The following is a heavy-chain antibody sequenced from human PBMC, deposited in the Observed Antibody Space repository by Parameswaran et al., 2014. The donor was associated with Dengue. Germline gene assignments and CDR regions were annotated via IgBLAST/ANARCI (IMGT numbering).Heavy chain of an antibody. Sequence: VRQAPGKGLEWVSSISSSSSYIYYADSVKGRFTISRDNAKNSLFLQMNSLRAEDTAMYYCARDFVSIDYWGQGTLVTVSS. V-gene: IGHV3-21*01. D-gene: IGHD6-6*01. CDR2: ISSSSSYI. CDR3: ARDFVSIDY. J-gene: IGHJ4*02.